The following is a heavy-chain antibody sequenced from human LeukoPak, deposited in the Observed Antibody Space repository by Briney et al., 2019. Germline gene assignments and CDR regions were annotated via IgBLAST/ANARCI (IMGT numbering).Heavy chain of an antibody. J-gene: IGHJ4*02. Sequence: PGGSLRLSCAASGFTFSSSWMSWVRQAPGKGLEWVANIKQDGSEKYYVDSVKGRFTISRDNAKNSLYLQMNSLRAEDTAVYYCTKDANIGVGPHWGQGTLVTVSS. D-gene: IGHD2-15*01. CDR2: IKQDGSEK. V-gene: IGHV3-7*01. CDR3: TKDANIGVGPH. CDR1: GFTFSSSW.